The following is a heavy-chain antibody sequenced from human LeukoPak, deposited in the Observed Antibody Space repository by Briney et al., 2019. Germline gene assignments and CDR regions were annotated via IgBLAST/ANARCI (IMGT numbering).Heavy chain of an antibody. J-gene: IGHJ6*02. CDR2: ISAYNGNT. V-gene: IGHV1-18*01. D-gene: IGHD5/OR15-5a*01. Sequence: ASVKVSCKASGYTFTSYGISWVRQAPGQGLEWMGWISAYNGNTNYAQKLQGRVTMTTDTSTSTAYMELRSLRSDDTAVYYCARDRPVSTQVSSYYYYGMDVWGQGTTVTVSS. CDR3: ARDRPVSTQVSSYYYYGMDV. CDR1: GYTFTSYG.